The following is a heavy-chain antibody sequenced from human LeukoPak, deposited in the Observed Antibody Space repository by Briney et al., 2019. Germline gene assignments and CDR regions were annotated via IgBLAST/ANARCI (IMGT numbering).Heavy chain of an antibody. V-gene: IGHV4-39*07. J-gene: IGHJ6*03. CDR2: IYYSGST. Sequence: SETLSLTCTVSGGSISSSTYYWGWIRQPPGKGLEWIGSIYYSGSTYYNPSLKSRVTISVDTSKNQFSLKLSSVTAADTAVYYCARLFTYYYYMDVWGKGTTVTVSS. CDR1: GGSISSSTYY. CDR3: ARLFTYYYYMDV.